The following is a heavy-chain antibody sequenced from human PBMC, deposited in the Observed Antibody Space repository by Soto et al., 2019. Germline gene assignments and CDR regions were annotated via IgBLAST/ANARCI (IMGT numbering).Heavy chain of an antibody. CDR1: GYTFTSYA. Sequence: ASVKVSCKASGYTFTSYAMHWVRQAPGQRLEWMGWINAGNGNTKYSQKFQGRVTITRDTSASTAYMELSSLRSEDTAVYYCARPLWRDDYNWGYFDLWGRGTLVTVS. J-gene: IGHJ2*01. CDR2: INAGNGNT. CDR3: ARPLWRDDYNWGYFDL. D-gene: IGHD4-4*01. V-gene: IGHV1-3*01.